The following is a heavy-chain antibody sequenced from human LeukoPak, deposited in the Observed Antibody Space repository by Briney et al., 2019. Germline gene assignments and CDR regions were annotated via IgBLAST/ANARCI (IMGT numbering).Heavy chain of an antibody. V-gene: IGHV4-39*07. CDR3: ARGVVLGYSYGYGRYFDY. CDR1: GGSISSSSYY. J-gene: IGHJ4*02. CDR2: IYYSGST. Sequence: SETLSLTCTVSGGSISSSSYYWGWIRQPPGKGLEWIGSIYYSGSTYYNPSLKSRVTISVDTSKNQFSLKLSSVTAADTAVYYCARGVVLGYSYGYGRYFDYWGQGTLVTVSS. D-gene: IGHD5-18*01.